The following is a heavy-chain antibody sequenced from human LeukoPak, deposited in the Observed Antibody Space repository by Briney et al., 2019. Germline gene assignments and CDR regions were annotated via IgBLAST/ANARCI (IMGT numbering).Heavy chain of an antibody. V-gene: IGHV1-2*02. CDR3: ARGYDSSGYFLGFY. J-gene: IGHJ4*02. D-gene: IGHD3-22*01. Sequence: ASVKVSCKAFGYTFTGYYMHWVRQAPGQGLEWMGWINPNSGGTNYAQKFQGRVTMTRDTSISTAYMELSRLRSDDTAVYYCARGYDSSGYFLGFYWGQGTLVTVSS. CDR1: GYTFTGYY. CDR2: INPNSGGT.